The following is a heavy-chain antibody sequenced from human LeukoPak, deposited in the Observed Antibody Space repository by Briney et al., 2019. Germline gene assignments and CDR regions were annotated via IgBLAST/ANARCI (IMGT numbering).Heavy chain of an antibody. Sequence: PGGSLRLSCAASGFTFSSYDMHWVRQATGKGLEWVSAIGTAGDTYYPGSVKGRFTISRENAKNSLYLQMNSLRAGDTAVYYCARGASLRHFDYWGQGTLDTVSS. CDR2: IGTAGDT. J-gene: IGHJ4*02. CDR3: ARGASLRHFDY. CDR1: GFTFSSYD. V-gene: IGHV3-13*01. D-gene: IGHD5/OR15-5a*01.